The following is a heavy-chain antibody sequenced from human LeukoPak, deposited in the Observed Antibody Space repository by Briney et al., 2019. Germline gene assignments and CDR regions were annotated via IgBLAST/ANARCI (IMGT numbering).Heavy chain of an antibody. V-gene: IGHV3-11*01. CDR3: ARDRLGDYDSSGYYDI. CDR1: GFTFSDYY. CDR2: ISDSGSIV. Sequence: GGSLRLSCAASGFTFSDYYMSWIRQAPGKGLEWVSYISDSGSIVYYADSVKGRFTISRDNAKNSLYLQMNSLRVEDTAVYYCARDRLGDYDSSGYYDIWGQGTLVTVSS. D-gene: IGHD3-22*01. J-gene: IGHJ4*02.